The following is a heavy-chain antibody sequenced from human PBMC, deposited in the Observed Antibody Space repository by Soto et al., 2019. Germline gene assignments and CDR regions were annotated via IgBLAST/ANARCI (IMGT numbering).Heavy chain of an antibody. J-gene: IGHJ5*02. CDR3: ARALYYYDSSGYFRVDHWFDP. CDR1: GYTFTSYG. Sequence: ASVKVSCKASGYTFTSYGISWVRQAPGQGHEWMGWISAYNGNTNYAQKLQGRVTMTTDTSTSTAYMELRSLRSDDTAVYYCARALYYYDSSGYFRVDHWFDPWGQGTLVTVSS. D-gene: IGHD3-22*01. CDR2: ISAYNGNT. V-gene: IGHV1-18*01.